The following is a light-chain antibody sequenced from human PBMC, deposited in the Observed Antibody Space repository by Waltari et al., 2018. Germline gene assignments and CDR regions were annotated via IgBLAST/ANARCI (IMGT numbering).Light chain of an antibody. Sequence: QSALTQPASMSGSPGQSITISCPGTDNDLATYTYVSWYQQHPGKVPKLIIYDVTLRPSGVSYRFSGSKSGNTASLSISALQAEDEAGYYCSSYTTRGTVVFGGGTTLTV. J-gene: IGLJ2*01. CDR3: SSYTTRGTVV. CDR2: DVT. V-gene: IGLV2-14*01. CDR1: DNDLATYTY.